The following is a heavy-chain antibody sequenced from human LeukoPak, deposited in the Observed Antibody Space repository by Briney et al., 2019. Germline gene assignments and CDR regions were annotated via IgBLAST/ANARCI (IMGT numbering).Heavy chain of an antibody. CDR1: GFTFSRYP. CDR2: INSAGIST. J-gene: IGHJ4*02. Sequence: PGRSLRLSCVVSGFTFSRYPMYWVRQAPGKGLVWVSRINSAGISTNYADSVKGRFTISRDNAKNTLYLQMNSLRAEDTAIYYCARDIAAAVDYWGQGTLVTVSS. D-gene: IGHD6-13*01. CDR3: ARDIAAAVDY. V-gene: IGHV3-74*01.